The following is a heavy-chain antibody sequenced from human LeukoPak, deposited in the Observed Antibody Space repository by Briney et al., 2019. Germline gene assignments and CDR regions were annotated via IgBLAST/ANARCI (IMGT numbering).Heavy chain of an antibody. V-gene: IGHV3-49*04. J-gene: IGHJ4*02. D-gene: IGHD6-13*01. CDR3: TRAQHFDY. CDR1: GFTFGDYP. Sequence: GGSLRLSCTVSGFTFGDYPMSWVRQAPGKGLEWVGFVRIKAYGGTTEHAASVKGRFTISRDDSKSIAYLQMNSLKTEDTAVYYCTRAQHFDYWGQGTLVTVSS. CDR2: VRIKAYGGTT.